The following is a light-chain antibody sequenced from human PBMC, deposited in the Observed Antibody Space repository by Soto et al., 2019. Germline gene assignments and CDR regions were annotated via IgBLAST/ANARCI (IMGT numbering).Light chain of an antibody. CDR3: QPSYSTWT. V-gene: IGKV1-39*01. CDR2: AAS. CDR1: QSISNY. J-gene: IGKJ1*01. Sequence: IQMTQSPSYLSASLGDRVTITCRASQSISNYLNWYQQKPGKAPNLLIYAASTLQSGVPSRCSGIASGTDFTLTISGMKPEDFATYYCQPSYSTWTFGQGTKVDIK.